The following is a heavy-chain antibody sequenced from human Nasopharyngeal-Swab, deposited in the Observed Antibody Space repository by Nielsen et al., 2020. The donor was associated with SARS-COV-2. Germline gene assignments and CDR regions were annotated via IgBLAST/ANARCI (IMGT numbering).Heavy chain of an antibody. CDR3: ARYCSTTSCPRGFDY. Sequence: WIRQPPGKGLEWVAHIKQSGSGQYYVDSVKGRFTISRDNAKNSLSLRMNSLRAEDTAVYYCARYCSTTSCPRGFDYWGQGTLVTVSS. D-gene: IGHD2-2*01. CDR2: IKQSGSGQ. J-gene: IGHJ4*02. V-gene: IGHV3-7*01.